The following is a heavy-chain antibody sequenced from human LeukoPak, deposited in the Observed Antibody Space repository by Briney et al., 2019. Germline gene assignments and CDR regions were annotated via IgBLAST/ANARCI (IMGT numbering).Heavy chain of an antibody. J-gene: IGHJ4*02. D-gene: IGHD3-10*01. CDR2: IYPGDSDT. Sequence: GESLRISCKASGYSFITNWIAWVRQTPGKGLDWMGIIYPGDSDTKYSPSFQGEVTISADKSISTAYLQWSSLKASDTAMYYCAKGAGGSGSYYPYFWGQGTLVTVSS. V-gene: IGHV5-51*01. CDR1: GYSFITNW. CDR3: AKGAGGSGSYYPYF.